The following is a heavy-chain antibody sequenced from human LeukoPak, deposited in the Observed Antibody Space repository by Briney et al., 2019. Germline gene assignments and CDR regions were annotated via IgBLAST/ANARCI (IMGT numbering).Heavy chain of an antibody. D-gene: IGHD3-22*01. CDR1: GGSFSGYY. Sequence: SETLSLTCAVYGGSFSGYYWSWIRQPPGKGLEWIVDINHSGSTNYNPSLKSRVTISVDTSKNQFSLKLSSVTAADTAVYYCARGPNFSYYDSSGWAATYMDVWGKGTTVTVSS. J-gene: IGHJ6*03. CDR3: ARGPNFSYYDSSGWAATYMDV. V-gene: IGHV4-34*01. CDR2: INHSGST.